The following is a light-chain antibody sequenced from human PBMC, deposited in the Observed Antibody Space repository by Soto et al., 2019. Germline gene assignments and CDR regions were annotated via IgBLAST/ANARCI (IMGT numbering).Light chain of an antibody. CDR3: QQYYSTPYT. Sequence: DIVMTQSPDSLAVSLGERATINCKSSQSVLYSSNNKNYLAWYQQKPGQPPKLLIYWASTRESGAPDRFSGSGSGTDFTLTISSLQAEDVAVYYCQQYYSTPYTFGQGTKV. CDR1: QSVLYSSNNKNY. V-gene: IGKV4-1*01. CDR2: WAS. J-gene: IGKJ2*01.